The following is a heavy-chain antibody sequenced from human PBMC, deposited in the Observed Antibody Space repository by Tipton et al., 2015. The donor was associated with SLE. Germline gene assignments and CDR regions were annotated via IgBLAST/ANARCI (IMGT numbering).Heavy chain of an antibody. J-gene: IGHJ6*02. CDR2: IIYTGST. D-gene: IGHD5-18*01. CDR3: ARISVDTTMAQRVDYGMDV. Sequence: TLSLTCTVSGGSISSDYWIWIRQPPGKGLEWIGSIIYTGSTTYNPSLKSPLTMSVDTPKNQFSLKLTSVTAADTAVYYCARISVDTTMAQRVDYGMDVWGQGTTVTVSS. V-gene: IGHV4-59*01. CDR1: GGSISSDY.